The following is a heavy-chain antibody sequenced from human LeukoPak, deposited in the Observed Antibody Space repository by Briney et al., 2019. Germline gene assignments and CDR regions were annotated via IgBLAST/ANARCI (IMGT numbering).Heavy chain of an antibody. Sequence: GRSLRLSCAASGFTFSSYAMHWVRQAPGKGLEWVAVISYDGSNKYYADSVKGRFTISRDNSKNTLYLQMNNLRAEDTAVYYCATEEFDYWGQGTLVTVSS. CDR2: ISYDGSNK. CDR3: ATEEFDY. CDR1: GFTFSSYA. J-gene: IGHJ4*02. V-gene: IGHV3-30-3*01.